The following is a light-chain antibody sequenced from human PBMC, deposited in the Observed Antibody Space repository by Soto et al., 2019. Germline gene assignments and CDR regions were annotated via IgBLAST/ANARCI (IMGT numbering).Light chain of an antibody. J-gene: IGKJ4*01. V-gene: IGKV1-9*01. CDR1: LRISSY. CDR3: QQVNSYPLT. CDR2: ATS. Sequence: DIQMTQSPSSLSASVGDRVTITCRTSLRISSYLAWYQQKPGKAPNXLIYATSTLQSGVPSRFSGSGSGTDFTLTISSLQPEDFATYYCQQVNSYPLTFGGGTKVDIK.